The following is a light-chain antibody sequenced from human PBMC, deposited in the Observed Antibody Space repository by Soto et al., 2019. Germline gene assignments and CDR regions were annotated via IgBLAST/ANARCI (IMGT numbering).Light chain of an antibody. J-gene: IGKJ1*01. CDR1: QSISIW. CDR3: QHCNDYSWT. V-gene: IGKV1-5*03. Sequence: DIHMTQSPSTLSASVGDRVTITCRASQSISIWLAWYQQKPGTAPNLLIYGTSSLESGVPSRFSGSGSGTEFTLTISSLQPDDFATYYCQHCNDYSWTFGQGTKVEIK. CDR2: GTS.